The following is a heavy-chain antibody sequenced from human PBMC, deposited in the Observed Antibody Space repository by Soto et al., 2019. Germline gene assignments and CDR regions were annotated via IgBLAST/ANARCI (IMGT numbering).Heavy chain of an antibody. Sequence: GGSLRLSCAASGFTFSSYAMHWVRQAPGKGLEYVSAISSNGGSTYYANSVKGRFTISRDNSKNTLYLQMGSLRAEDMAVYYCARDGDPENGVAAMPLGDWGQGTLVTVSS. CDR2: ISSNGGST. CDR1: GFTFSSYA. D-gene: IGHD2-2*01. V-gene: IGHV3-64*01. CDR3: ARDGDPENGVAAMPLGD. J-gene: IGHJ4*02.